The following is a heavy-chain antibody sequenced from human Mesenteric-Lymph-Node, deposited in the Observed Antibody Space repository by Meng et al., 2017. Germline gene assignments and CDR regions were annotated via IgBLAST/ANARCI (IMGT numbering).Heavy chain of an antibody. CDR3: ARGQKGYFDL. Sequence: QVQLQWPGPGLVKPSQTLSLTCTVSGGSISSSNYYWSWIRQPPGKGLEWSGHIYNSGSTYYNPSLKSRITISVDTSKNQFSLKLSSVTAADTAVYYCARGQKGYFDLWGRGTLVTVSS. V-gene: IGHV4-30-4*01. CDR2: IYNSGST. J-gene: IGHJ2*01. CDR1: GGSISSSNYY.